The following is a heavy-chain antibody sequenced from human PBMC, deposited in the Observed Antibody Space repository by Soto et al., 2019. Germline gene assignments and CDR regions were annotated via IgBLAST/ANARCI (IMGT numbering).Heavy chain of an antibody. V-gene: IGHV4-4*07. CDR3: VRDGTKTLREWFDL. CDR1: GASISGFY. Sequence: SETLSLTCTVCGASISGFYCSWIRKSAWKGLEWIGRIYATGTTDYNPSLKSRVMMSVDTSKKQFSLKLRSVTAADTAVYYCVRDGTKTLREWFDLWG. J-gene: IGHJ5*02. CDR2: IYATGTT. D-gene: IGHD1-1*01.